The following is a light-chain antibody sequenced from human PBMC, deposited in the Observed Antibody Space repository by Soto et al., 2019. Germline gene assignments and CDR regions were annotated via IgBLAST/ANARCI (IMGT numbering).Light chain of an antibody. CDR2: AAS. Sequence: IQLTQSPSSLSASIGDRVTITCRASQAISSHLAWYQQKPGKAPIVLIYAASTLQSGVPSRFSGSGSGTDFTLTISSLQPEDFATYCCQQLSGYPLTFGGGTKVEI. J-gene: IGKJ4*01. CDR3: QQLSGYPLT. CDR1: QAISSH. V-gene: IGKV1-9*01.